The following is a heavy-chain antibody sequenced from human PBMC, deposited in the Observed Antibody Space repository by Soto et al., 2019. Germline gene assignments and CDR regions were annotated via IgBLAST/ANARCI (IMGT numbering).Heavy chain of an antibody. CDR3: ASDAPYDLSGFDSFDL. CDR2: IRSSSSYI. CDR1: GFTFSSYS. Sequence: GGSLRLSCAASGFTFSSYSMSWVRQAPGKGLEWVASIRSSSSYIYYADSVKGRFTISRDNAKNSLYLQMNSLRAEDTALYYCASDAPYDLSGFDSFDLWGQGTMVTVSS. J-gene: IGHJ3*01. V-gene: IGHV3-21*01. D-gene: IGHD3-22*01.